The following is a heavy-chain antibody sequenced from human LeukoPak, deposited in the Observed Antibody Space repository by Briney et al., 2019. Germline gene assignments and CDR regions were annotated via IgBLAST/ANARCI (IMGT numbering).Heavy chain of an antibody. J-gene: IGHJ4*02. V-gene: IGHV1-2*02. CDR2: INPNSGGT. CDR1: GYTFTGYY. CDR3: ARDFLVFDYGGFFDY. Sequence: ASVKVSCKASGYTFTGYYMHWVRQAPGQGLEWMGWINPNSGGTNYAQKFQGRVTMTRDTSISTACMELSRLRSDDTAVYYCARDFLVFDYGGFFDYWGQGTLVTVSS. D-gene: IGHD4-23*01.